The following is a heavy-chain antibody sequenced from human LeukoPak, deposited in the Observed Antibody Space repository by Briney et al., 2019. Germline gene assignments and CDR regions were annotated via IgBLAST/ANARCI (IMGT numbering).Heavy chain of an antibody. CDR2: INHSGST. CDR3: ARLVVWGSYRSDY. D-gene: IGHD3-16*02. V-gene: IGHV4-34*01. J-gene: IGHJ4*02. Sequence: PGGSLRLSCAASGFTFSSYAMSWIRQPPGKGLEWIGEINHSGSTNYNPSLKSRVTISVDTSKNQFSLKLSSVTAADTAVYYCARLVVWGSYRSDYWGQGTLVTVSS. CDR1: GFTFSSYA.